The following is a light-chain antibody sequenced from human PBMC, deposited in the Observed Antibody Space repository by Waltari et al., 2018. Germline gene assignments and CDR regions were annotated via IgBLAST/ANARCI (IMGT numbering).Light chain of an antibody. CDR3: NSYSSSSSLVL. V-gene: IGLV2-14*03. CDR2: DVS. Sequence: QSALTQPAAVSGPPGQSITISCTGTSSDVGTYNYVSWYQQHPGKAPNLMIYDVSNRPSGVSARFSGSKSGNTASLTISGLQAEDEADYYCNSYSSSSSLVLFGGGTKLTVV. J-gene: IGLJ2*01. CDR1: SSDVGTYNY.